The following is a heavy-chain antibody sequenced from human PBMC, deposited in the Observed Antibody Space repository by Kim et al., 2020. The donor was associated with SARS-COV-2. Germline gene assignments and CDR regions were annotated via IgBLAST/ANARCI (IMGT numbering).Heavy chain of an antibody. J-gene: IGHJ5*02. CDR2: IYYSGST. V-gene: IGHV4-39*01. CDR3: ARQSRDGYIKPA. Sequence: SETLSLTCTVSGGSISSSSYYWGWIRQPPGKGLEWIGSIYYSGSTYYNPSLKSRVTISVDTSKNQFSLKLSSVTAADTAVYYCARQSRDGYIKPAWGQGTLVTVSS. D-gene: IGHD5-12*01. CDR1: GGSISSSSYY.